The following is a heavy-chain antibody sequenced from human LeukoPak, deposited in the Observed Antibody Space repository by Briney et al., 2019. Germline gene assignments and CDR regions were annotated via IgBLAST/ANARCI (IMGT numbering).Heavy chain of an antibody. D-gene: IGHD6-13*01. Sequence: PGGSLRLSCAASGFTFSSYWMSWVRQAPGKGLEWVANIKLDGSEKYYADSVKGRFTISRDNCKNSLYLQMNSLRPEDTALYYCAKGTSSWHEFDYWGQGTLVTVSS. J-gene: IGHJ4*02. CDR1: GFTFSSYW. CDR3: AKGTSSWHEFDY. V-gene: IGHV3-7*03. CDR2: IKLDGSEK.